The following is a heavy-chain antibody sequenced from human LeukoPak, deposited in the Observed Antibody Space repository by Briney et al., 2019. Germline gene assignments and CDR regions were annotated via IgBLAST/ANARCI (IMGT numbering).Heavy chain of an antibody. D-gene: IGHD5-18*01. J-gene: IGHJ4*02. Sequence: GGSLRLSCAASGFTFSSYSMNWVRQAPGKGLEWVSSISSSSSYIYYADSVKGRFTNSRDNAKNSLYLQMNSLRAEDTAVYYCARVDTAMVSDYWGQGTLVTVSS. CDR3: ARVDTAMVSDY. CDR2: ISSSSSYI. V-gene: IGHV3-21*01. CDR1: GFTFSSYS.